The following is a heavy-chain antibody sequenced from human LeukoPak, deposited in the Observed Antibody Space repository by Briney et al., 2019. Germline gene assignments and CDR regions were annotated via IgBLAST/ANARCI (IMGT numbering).Heavy chain of an antibody. V-gene: IGHV3-23*01. Sequence: PGGSLRLSCAASGFTFSTYAMSWVRQAPGKGLEWVSGISGSGGSTYYADSVKGRFTISRDNSKNTLYLQMNSLRAEDTAVYYCARIGGSGSYSGHYFDHWGQGTLVTVSS. J-gene: IGHJ4*02. CDR1: GFTFSTYA. CDR2: ISGSGGST. CDR3: ARIGGSGSYSGHYFDH. D-gene: IGHD3-10*01.